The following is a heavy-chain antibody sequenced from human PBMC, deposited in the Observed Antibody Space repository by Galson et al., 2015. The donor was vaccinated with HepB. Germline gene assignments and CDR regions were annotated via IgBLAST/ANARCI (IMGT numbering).Heavy chain of an antibody. J-gene: IGHJ3*02. CDR3: AKEYGVVVAATISRAFDI. CDR2: IRYDGSNK. CDR1: GFTFSSYG. D-gene: IGHD2-15*01. V-gene: IGHV3-30*02. Sequence: SLRLSCAASGFTFSSYGMHWVRQAPGKGLEWVAFIRYDGSNKYYADSVKGRFTISRDNSKNTLYLQMNSLRAEDTAVYYCAKEYGVVVAATISRAFDIWGQGTMVTVSS.